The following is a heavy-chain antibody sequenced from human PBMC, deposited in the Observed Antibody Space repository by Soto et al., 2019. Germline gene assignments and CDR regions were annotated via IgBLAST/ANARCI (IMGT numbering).Heavy chain of an antibody. CDR1: GGSFSGYY. D-gene: IGHD3-10*01. V-gene: IGHV4-34*01. CDR3: ARGLLVRGVIIRDYYYYYGMDV. CDR2: INHSGST. Sequence: SETLSLTCAVYGGSFSGYYWSWIRQPPGKGLEWIGEINHSGSTNYNPSLKSRVTISVDTSKNQFSLKLSSVTAADTAVYYCARGLLVRGVIIRDYYYYYGMDVWGQGTTVT. J-gene: IGHJ6*02.